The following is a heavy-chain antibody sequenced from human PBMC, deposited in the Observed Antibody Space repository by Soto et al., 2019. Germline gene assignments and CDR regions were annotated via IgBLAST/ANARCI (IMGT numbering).Heavy chain of an antibody. V-gene: IGHV3-23*01. CDR1: GFTFSSYA. CDR2: ISGSGGST. Sequence: EVQLLESGGCLVQPGGSLRLSCAASGFTFSSYAMSWVRQAPGKGLEWVSAISGSGGSTYYADSVKGRFTISRDNSKNTLYLQMNSLRAEDTAVYYCAKGETYYYYGMDVWGQGTTVTVSS. CDR3: AKGETYYYYGMDV. J-gene: IGHJ6*02.